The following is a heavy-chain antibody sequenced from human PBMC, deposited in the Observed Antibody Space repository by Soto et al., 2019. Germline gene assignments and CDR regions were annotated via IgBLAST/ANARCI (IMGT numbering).Heavy chain of an antibody. J-gene: IGHJ4*02. CDR2: IYDSGST. CDR3: ARVHSGLDY. CDR1: GDSLKNHY. V-gene: IGHV4-59*11. D-gene: IGHD2-15*01. Sequence: SETLSLTCSVSGDSLKNHYWAWIRHSPGKGLEWIGNIYDSGSTNYSPALKSRVTISVDTSQNQFSLRLTSVTAADTAVYYCARVHSGLDYWGQGTLVTVSS.